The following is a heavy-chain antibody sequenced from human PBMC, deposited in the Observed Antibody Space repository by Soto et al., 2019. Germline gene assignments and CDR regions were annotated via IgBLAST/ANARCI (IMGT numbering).Heavy chain of an antibody. CDR3: AKARYYDYIWGSLNYYYYYMDV. D-gene: IGHD3-16*01. CDR2: ISGSGGST. Sequence: EVQLLESGGGLVQPGGSLRLSCAASGFTFSSYAMSWVRQAPGKGLEWVSAISGSGGSTYYADSVKGRFTISRDNSKNTLYLQMNSLRAEDTAVYYCAKARYYDYIWGSLNYYYYYMDVWGKGTTVTVSS. CDR1: GFTFSSYA. J-gene: IGHJ6*03. V-gene: IGHV3-23*01.